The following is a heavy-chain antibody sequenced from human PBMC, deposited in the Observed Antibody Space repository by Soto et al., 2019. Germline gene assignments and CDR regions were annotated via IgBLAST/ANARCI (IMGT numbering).Heavy chain of an antibody. D-gene: IGHD2-2*02. Sequence: QVQLVQSGAEVKTPGSSLKVSCKVSGSRFSNYIISWVRQAPGHGLEWLGRIIPIFNSTKYAQRFQGRVTITADKSTSTASLELSSLRSDDTAVYYCAREGRGKKAGYNGLVSLGYWGQGNLVTVSS. CDR3: AREGRGKKAGYNGLVSLGY. V-gene: IGHV1-69*06. CDR1: GSRFSNYI. CDR2: IIPIFNST. J-gene: IGHJ4*02.